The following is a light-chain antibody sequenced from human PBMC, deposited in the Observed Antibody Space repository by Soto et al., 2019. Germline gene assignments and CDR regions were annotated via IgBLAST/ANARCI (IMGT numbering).Light chain of an antibody. CDR1: QNIASF. CDR2: AAS. J-gene: IGKJ2*01. CDR3: QQTYNMPVT. V-gene: IGKV1-39*01. Sequence: DVQMTQSPSSPSASVGDRVTITCRSSQNIASFLNWYQQRPGTAPKLLIFAASNLENGVPSRFSGRGSATDFTLTISSLQPEDFATYFCQQTYNMPVTFGQGTKLEMK.